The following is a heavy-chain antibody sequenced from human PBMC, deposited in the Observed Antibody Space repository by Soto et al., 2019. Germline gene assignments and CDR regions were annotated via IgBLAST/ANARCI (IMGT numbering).Heavy chain of an antibody. Sequence: GGSLRLSCAASGFTFSSYWMHWVRQAPGKGLVWVSRINSDGSSTSYADSVKGRFTISRDNAKNTLYLQMNSLRAEDTAVYYCARSGSSSWYWYFDLWGRGTLVTVSS. CDR1: GFTFSSYW. CDR3: ARSGSSSWYWYFDL. V-gene: IGHV3-74*01. CDR2: INSDGSST. D-gene: IGHD6-13*01. J-gene: IGHJ2*01.